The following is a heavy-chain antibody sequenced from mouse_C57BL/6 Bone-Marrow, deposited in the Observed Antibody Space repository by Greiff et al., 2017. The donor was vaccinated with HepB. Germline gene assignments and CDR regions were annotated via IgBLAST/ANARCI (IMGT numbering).Heavy chain of an antibody. V-gene: IGHV2-2*01. CDR2: IWSGGST. CDR1: GFSLTSYG. D-gene: IGHD2-3*01. J-gene: IGHJ2*01. CDR3: ARKGDDGYFYFDY. Sequence: QVQLQQSGPGLVQPSQSLSITCTVSGFSLTSYGVHWVRQSPGKGLEWLGVIWSGGSTDYNAAFISSLSISKDNSKSQVFFKMNSLQADDTAIYYCARKGDDGYFYFDYWGQGTTLTVSS.